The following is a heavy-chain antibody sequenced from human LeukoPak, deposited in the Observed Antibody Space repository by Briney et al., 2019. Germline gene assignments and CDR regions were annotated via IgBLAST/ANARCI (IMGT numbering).Heavy chain of an antibody. Sequence: GASVKVSCRTSGYNVNGYTLHWVRQAPGQGLEWMGWINTNSGGTMYAQKFQGRVTMTRDTSISTAYMELSRLISDDTAVYYCARDLEMATIMYYFDYWGQGTLVTVSS. CDR3: ARDLEMATIMYYFDY. CDR2: INTNSGGT. V-gene: IGHV1-2*02. CDR1: GYNVNGYT. J-gene: IGHJ4*02. D-gene: IGHD5-24*01.